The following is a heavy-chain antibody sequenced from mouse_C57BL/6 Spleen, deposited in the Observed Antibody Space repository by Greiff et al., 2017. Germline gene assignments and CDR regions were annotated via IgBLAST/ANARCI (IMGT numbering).Heavy chain of an antibody. CDR3: ARPYGSSFGFAY. CDR1: GFTFSSYG. V-gene: IGHV5-6*01. D-gene: IGHD1-1*01. Sequence: EVKLVESGGDLVKPGGSLKLSCAASGFTFSSYGMSWVRQTPDKRLEWVATISSGGSYTYYPDSVKGRFTISRDNAKNTLYLQMSSLKSEDTAMYYCARPYGSSFGFAYWGQGTLVTVSA. J-gene: IGHJ3*01. CDR2: ISSGGSYT.